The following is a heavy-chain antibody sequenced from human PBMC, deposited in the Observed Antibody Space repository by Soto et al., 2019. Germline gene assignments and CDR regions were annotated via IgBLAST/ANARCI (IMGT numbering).Heavy chain of an antibody. J-gene: IGHJ6*02. D-gene: IGHD2-2*01. CDR3: ARELSSRCSSTSCPGGRSGGYYYYGMDV. CDR1: GGTFSSYA. V-gene: IGHV1-69*01. CDR2: IIPIFGTA. Sequence: QVQLVQSGAEVKKPGSSVKVSCKASGGTFSSYAISWVRQAPGQGLEWMGGIIPIFGTANYAQKFQGRATFTADDSTSTAYMDLRSLRCEDTAVYYCARELSSRCSSTSCPGGRSGGYYYYGMDVWGQGTTVTV.